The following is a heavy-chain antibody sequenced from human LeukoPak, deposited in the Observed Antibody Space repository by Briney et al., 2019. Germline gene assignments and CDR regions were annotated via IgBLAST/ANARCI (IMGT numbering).Heavy chain of an antibody. CDR3: ARARIVVVPAAERGFDY. D-gene: IGHD2-2*01. CDR1: GFTFSSYW. J-gene: IGHJ4*02. Sequence: PGGSLRLSCAASGFTFSSYWMSWVRQAPGKGLEWVANIKQDGSEKYYVDPVKGRFTISRDNAKNSLYLQMNSLRAEDTAVYYCARARIVVVPAAERGFDYWGQGTLVTVSS. CDR2: IKQDGSEK. V-gene: IGHV3-7*01.